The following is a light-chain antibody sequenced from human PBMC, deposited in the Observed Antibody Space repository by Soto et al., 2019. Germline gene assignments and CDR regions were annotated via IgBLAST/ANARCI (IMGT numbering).Light chain of an antibody. J-gene: IGKJ5*01. CDR2: GAS. Sequence: DIVLTQSPATLSLSPGERATLSCRASQSVSSYLAWYQQKPGQAPRLLIYGASSRATGIPDRFSGSGSGTDFTLTISSLQPEDFATYYCQQSHSMTPTFGQGTRLEIK. V-gene: IGKV3-11*01. CDR3: QQSHSMTPT. CDR1: QSVSSY.